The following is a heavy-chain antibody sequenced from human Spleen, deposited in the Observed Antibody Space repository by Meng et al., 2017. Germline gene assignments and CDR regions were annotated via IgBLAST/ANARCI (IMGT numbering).Heavy chain of an antibody. CDR3: AKSRTLLRSLFDY. V-gene: IGHV3-23*01. D-gene: IGHD3-16*01. CDR2: ISGSGGST. CDR1: GFTFSSYA. Sequence: GGSLRLSCAASGFTFSSYAMSWVRQAPGKGLEWVSAISGSGGSTYYADSVKGRLTISRDNSKNTLYLQVNNLRAEDTALYYCAKSRTLLRSLFDYWSQGTLVTVSS. J-gene: IGHJ4*02.